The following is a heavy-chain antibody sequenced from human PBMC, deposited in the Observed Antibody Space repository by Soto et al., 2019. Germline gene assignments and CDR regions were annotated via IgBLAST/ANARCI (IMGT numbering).Heavy chain of an antibody. D-gene: IGHD3-10*01. CDR3: ARGGASSKWLDP. Sequence: SETLSLTCPLAGGSLRGYYWSWIRQPPGKGLEWIGYIYYTGNTIYNPSLNSRVTMSVDTSKNQFSLHLNYVTAADTAVYYCARGGASSKWLDPWGQGNLVTVSS. CDR2: IYYTGNT. J-gene: IGHJ5*02. CDR1: GGSLRGYY. V-gene: IGHV4-59*01.